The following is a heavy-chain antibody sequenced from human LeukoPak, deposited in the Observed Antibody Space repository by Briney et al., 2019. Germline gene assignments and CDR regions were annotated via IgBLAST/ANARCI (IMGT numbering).Heavy chain of an antibody. CDR2: IYYSGST. CDR1: GGSISSSSYY. CDR3: ARDTGTEVDY. D-gene: IGHD1-7*01. J-gene: IGHJ4*02. Sequence: PSETLSLTSTVSGGSISSSSYYGGWIRKPPGKGLEWIGSIYYSGSTYYNPSLKSRVTISVDTSKNQFSLKLSSVTAADTAVYYCARDTGTEVDYWGQGTLVTVSS. V-gene: IGHV4-39*07.